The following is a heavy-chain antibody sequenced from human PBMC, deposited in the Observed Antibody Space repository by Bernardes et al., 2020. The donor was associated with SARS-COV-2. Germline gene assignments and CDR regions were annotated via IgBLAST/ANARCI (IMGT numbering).Heavy chain of an antibody. CDR1: GYTFTRYA. D-gene: IGHD3-16*02. V-gene: IGHV1-18*01. J-gene: IGHJ3*02. CDR3: ARKGDYIWGSYRYGTFDI. CDR2: ISGGNGNT. Sequence: ASVKVSCRASGYTFTRYAITWVRQAPGQGLEWMGWISGGNGNTNYAQNLQGRVTMTIETSTSTAYMELRSLRSDDTAVYYCARKGDYIWGSYRYGTFDIWGQGTMITVSS.